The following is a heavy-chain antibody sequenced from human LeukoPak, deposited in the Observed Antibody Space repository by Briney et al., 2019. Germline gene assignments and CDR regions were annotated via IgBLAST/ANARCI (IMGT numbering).Heavy chain of an antibody. D-gene: IGHD6-19*01. CDR3: ARGEQWLVLGFDF. Sequence: GGSLRLSCAASGFTFNTYSMHWVRQAPGKGLEWVSSISGSNSYMYYTDLVKGRFTISRDNVKIPVYLQMNSLRVEDTAIYYCARGEQWLVLGFDFWGQGSLVTVSS. V-gene: IGHV3-21*01. J-gene: IGHJ4*02. CDR2: ISGSNSYM. CDR1: GFTFNTYS.